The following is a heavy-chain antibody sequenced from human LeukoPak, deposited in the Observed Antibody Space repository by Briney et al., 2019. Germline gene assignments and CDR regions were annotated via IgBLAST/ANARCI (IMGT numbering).Heavy chain of an antibody. Sequence: SETLSLTCTVSGGSISSYYWSWIRQPPGKGLEWIGYIYYSGSTNYNPSLKSRVTISVDTSKNQFSLKLSSVTAADTAVYYCARPQSLYYYDSSGYYKYWGQGTLVTVSS. J-gene: IGHJ4*02. V-gene: IGHV4-59*12. CDR1: GGSISSYY. CDR2: IYYSGST. D-gene: IGHD3-22*01. CDR3: ARPQSLYYYDSSGYYKY.